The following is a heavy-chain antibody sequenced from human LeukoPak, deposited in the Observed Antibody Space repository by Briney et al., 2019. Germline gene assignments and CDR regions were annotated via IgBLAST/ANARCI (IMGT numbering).Heavy chain of an antibody. V-gene: IGHV1-18*01. D-gene: IGHD3-3*01. J-gene: IGHJ6*02. CDR1: GYTFTSYG. CDR2: ISAYNGNT. Sequence: GASVKVSCKASGYTFTSYGISWVRQAPGQGLEWMGWISAYNGNTSYAQKLQGRVTMTTDTSTSTAYMELRSLRSDDTAVYYCARESERITIFGVANLSYHYYGMDVWGQGTTVTVSS. CDR3: ARESERITIFGVANLSYHYYGMDV.